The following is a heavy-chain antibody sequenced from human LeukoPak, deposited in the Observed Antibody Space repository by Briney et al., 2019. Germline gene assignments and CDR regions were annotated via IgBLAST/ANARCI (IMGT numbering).Heavy chain of an antibody. CDR2: IWYDGNNK. D-gene: IGHD3-3*02. CDR1: GFSFSSYA. Sequence: SGGSLILSCAASGFSFSSYAMHWVRQAPGKGLDWVAVIWYDGNNKYYAESVKGRFTIARDNSENTLYLQMNSLRADDTAVYYCGKDQEVFSSSVVTHWGQGTLVTVSS. J-gene: IGHJ4*02. CDR3: GKDQEVFSSSVVTH. V-gene: IGHV3-33*03.